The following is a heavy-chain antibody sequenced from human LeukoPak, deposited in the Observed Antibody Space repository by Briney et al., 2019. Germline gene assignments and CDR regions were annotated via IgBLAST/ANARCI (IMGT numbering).Heavy chain of an antibody. V-gene: IGHV4-38-2*02. CDR2: IYHSGST. Sequence: SETLSLTCTVSGYSISSGYYWGWIRQPPGKGLEWIGSIYHSGSTYYNPSLKSRVTISVDTSKNQFSLKLSSVTAADTAVYYCARAHIVVVTYFDYWGQGTLVTVSS. J-gene: IGHJ4*02. CDR1: GYSISSGYY. D-gene: IGHD3-22*01. CDR3: ARAHIVVVTYFDY.